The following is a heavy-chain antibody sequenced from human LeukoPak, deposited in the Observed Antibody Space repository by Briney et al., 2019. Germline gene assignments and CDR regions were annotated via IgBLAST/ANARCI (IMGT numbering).Heavy chain of an antibody. Sequence: GGSLRLSCVGSGFTFRSHAMSWVRQAPEKGLEFVSGIYENGGATYYADSVKGRFSISRDNSKNTLYLQMDSLRGEDTAVYYSAKDFRIGYSAHFDYWGQGALVTVSS. V-gene: IGHV3-23*01. CDR3: AKDFRIGYSAHFDY. CDR1: GFTFRSHA. J-gene: IGHJ4*02. D-gene: IGHD2-21*01. CDR2: IYENGGAT.